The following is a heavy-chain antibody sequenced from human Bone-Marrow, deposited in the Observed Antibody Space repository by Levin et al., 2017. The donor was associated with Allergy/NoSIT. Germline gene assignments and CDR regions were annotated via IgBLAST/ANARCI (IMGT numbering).Heavy chain of an antibody. V-gene: IGHV4-30-4*01. Sequence: PSETLSLTCTVSGGSISSGDYYWSWIRQPPGKGLEWIGYIYYSGSTYYNPSLKSRVTISVDTSKNQFSLKLSSVTAADTAVYYCARVGSSRETRTDYWGQGTLVTVSS. CDR2: IYYSGST. CDR1: GGSISSGDYY. D-gene: IGHD6-13*01. J-gene: IGHJ4*02. CDR3: ARVGSSRETRTDY.